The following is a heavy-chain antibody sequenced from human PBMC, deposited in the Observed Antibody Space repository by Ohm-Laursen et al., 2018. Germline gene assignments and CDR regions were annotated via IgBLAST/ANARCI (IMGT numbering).Heavy chain of an antibody. D-gene: IGHD7-27*01. V-gene: IGHV4-38-2*01. CDR3: ARAWAY. CDR2: INHSGST. J-gene: IGHJ4*02. CDR1: GYSVSSGYY. Sequence: SDTLSLTCVVSGYSVSSGYYWGWIRQPPGKGLEWIGNINHSGSTYSNPSLKSRVTMSLDTAKNQFSLNLSSVTAADTAVYYCARAWAYWGQGILVTVSS.